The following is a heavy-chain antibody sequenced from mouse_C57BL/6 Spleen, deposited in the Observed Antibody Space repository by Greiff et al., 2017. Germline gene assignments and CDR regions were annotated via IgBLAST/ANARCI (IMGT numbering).Heavy chain of an antibody. CDR2: IYPGDGDT. D-gene: IGHD3-2*02. J-gene: IGHJ3*01. CDR3: ARGEAQGFAY. Sequence: VKLMESGPELVKPGASVKISCKASGYAFSSSWVNWVKQRPGKGLEWIGRIYPGDGDTNYNGKFKGKATLTADKSSSTAYMQLSSLTSEDSAVYFCARGEAQGFAYWGQGTLATVSA. V-gene: IGHV1-82*01. CDR1: GYAFSSSW.